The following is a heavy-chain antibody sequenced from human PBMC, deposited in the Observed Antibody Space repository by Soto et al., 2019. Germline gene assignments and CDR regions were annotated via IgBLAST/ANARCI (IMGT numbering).Heavy chain of an antibody. CDR3: ASRYGSGTNTFDY. D-gene: IGHD3-10*01. J-gene: IGHJ4*02. CDR2: IIPILGIA. V-gene: IGHV1-69*02. Sequence: SVKVSCKASGGTFSSYTISWVLQAPGQGLEWMGRIIPILGIANYAQKFQGRVTITADKSTSTAYMELSSLRSEDTAVYYCASRYGSGTNTFDYWGQGTLVTVS. CDR1: GGTFSSYT.